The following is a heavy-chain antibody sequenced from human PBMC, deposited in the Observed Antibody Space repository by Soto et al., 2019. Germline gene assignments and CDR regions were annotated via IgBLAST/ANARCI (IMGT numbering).Heavy chain of an antibody. CDR2: IYSGGST. Sequence: EVQLVESGGGLVQPGGSLRLSCAASGFTVSSNYMSWVRQAPGKGLEWVSVIYSGGSTYYPDSVKGRFTISRDNSKNTLYLQMNSLRAEDTAVYYCARDQIPTGMDVWGQGTTVTVSS. CDR1: GFTVSSNY. J-gene: IGHJ6*02. CDR3: ARDQIPTGMDV. V-gene: IGHV3-66*01.